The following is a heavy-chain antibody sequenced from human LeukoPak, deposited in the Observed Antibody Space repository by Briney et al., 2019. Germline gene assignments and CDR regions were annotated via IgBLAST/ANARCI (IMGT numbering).Heavy chain of an antibody. CDR1: GFTFSSYG. CDR3: ARDRRPYGDSGYFDY. Sequence: GGFLRLSCAASGFTFSSYGMRWVRQAPGKGLEWVAVIWYDGSNKYYADSVKGRFTISRDNSKNTLYLQMNSLRAEATAVYYCARDRRPYGDSGYFDYWGQGTLVTVSS. CDR2: IWYDGSNK. D-gene: IGHD4-17*01. J-gene: IGHJ4*02. V-gene: IGHV3-33*01.